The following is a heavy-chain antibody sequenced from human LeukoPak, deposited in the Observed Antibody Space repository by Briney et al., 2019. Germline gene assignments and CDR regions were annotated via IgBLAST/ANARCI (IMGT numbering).Heavy chain of an antibody. V-gene: IGHV5-51*01. CDR3: ARGGQWLAVPENAFDI. J-gene: IGHJ3*02. CDR2: IYPGDSDT. Sequence: GESLKISCKGSGYSFTSYWIGWVRQMPGKGLEWMGIIYPGDSDTRYSPSFQGQVTISADKSISTAYLQWSSLKASDTAVYYCARGGQWLAVPENAFDIWGQGTMVTVSS. CDR1: GYSFTSYW. D-gene: IGHD6-19*01.